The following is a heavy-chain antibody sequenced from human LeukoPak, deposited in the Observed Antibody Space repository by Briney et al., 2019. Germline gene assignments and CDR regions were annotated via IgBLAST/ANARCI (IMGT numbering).Heavy chain of an antibody. CDR1: GFTFSSYA. D-gene: IGHD3-10*01. Sequence: GGSLRLSCAASGFTFSSYAMPWVRQAPGKGREGGAVISYDGSNKYYADSVKGRFTISRDNSKNTLYLQMNSLRAEDTAVYYCARQARGVHGWFDPWGQGTLVTVSS. J-gene: IGHJ5*02. CDR3: ARQARGVHGWFDP. V-gene: IGHV3-30-3*01. CDR2: ISYDGSNK.